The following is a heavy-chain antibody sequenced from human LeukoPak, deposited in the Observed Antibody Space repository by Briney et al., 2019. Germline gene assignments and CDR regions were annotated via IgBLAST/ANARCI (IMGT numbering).Heavy chain of an antibody. V-gene: IGHV3-30-3*01. CDR1: RFTFSSYA. J-gene: IGHJ4*02. CDR3: ARDGLGYCSGGSCYGG. Sequence: GGSLRLSCAASRFTFSSYAMHWVRQAPGKGLEWVAVISYDGSNKYYADSVKGRFTISRDNSKNTLYLQMNSLRAEDTAVYYCARDGLGYCSGGSCYGGWGQGTLVTVSS. D-gene: IGHD2-15*01. CDR2: ISYDGSNK.